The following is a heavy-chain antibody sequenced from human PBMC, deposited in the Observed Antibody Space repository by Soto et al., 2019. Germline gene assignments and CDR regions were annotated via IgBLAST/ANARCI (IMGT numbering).Heavy chain of an antibody. J-gene: IGHJ3*02. D-gene: IGHD3-9*01. CDR2: ISSSSSTI. Sequence: GGSLRLSWAASGFTFSSYSMNWVRQAPGKGLEWVSYISSSSSTIYYADSVKGRFTISRDNAKNSLYLQMNSLRAEDTAVYYCARVSRYDILTGYYIRAFDIWGQGTMVTVSS. CDR3: ARVSRYDILTGYYIRAFDI. CDR1: GFTFSSYS. V-gene: IGHV3-48*01.